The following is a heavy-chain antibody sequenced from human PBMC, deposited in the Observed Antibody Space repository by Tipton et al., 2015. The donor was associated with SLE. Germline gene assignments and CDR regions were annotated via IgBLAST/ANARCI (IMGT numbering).Heavy chain of an antibody. CDR3: ARAAKQQPQYYFDY. CDR2: IYHSGST. CDR1: GYSISSGYY. V-gene: IGHV4-38-2*02. Sequence: TLSLTCTVSGYSISSGYYWGWIRQSPGKGLEWIGSIYHSGSTYYNPSLKSRVTISVDTPKNQFSLKLSSVTAADTAVYYCARAAKQQPQYYFDYWGQGTLVTVSS. D-gene: IGHD6-13*01. J-gene: IGHJ4*02.